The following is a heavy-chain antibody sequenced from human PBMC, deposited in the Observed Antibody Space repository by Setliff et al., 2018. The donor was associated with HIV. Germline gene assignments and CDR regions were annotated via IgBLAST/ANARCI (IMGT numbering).Heavy chain of an antibody. CDR3: TREGRGDPAMATTRIDY. Sequence: PSETLSLTCSVSGDSISSGSYFWGWIRQTPGKGLEWIGNIYYTGFAYYNPSLESRVTISLDTSKTHFFLNLTSVTDADTAVYFCTREGRGDPAMATTRIDYWGQGKQVTVSS. D-gene: IGHD1-1*01. J-gene: IGHJ4*02. V-gene: IGHV4-39*02. CDR1: GDSISSGSYF. CDR2: IYYTGFA.